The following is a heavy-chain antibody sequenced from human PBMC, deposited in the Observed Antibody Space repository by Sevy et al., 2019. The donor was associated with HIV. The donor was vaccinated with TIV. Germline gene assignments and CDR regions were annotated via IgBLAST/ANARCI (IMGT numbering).Heavy chain of an antibody. Sequence: GGSLRLSCTASGFTFSDSAMHWGRQASGKGLEWVARIRIKSNTYATVHASSVRGRFTIYEDDSKNTTYLQMNSLKTEDTAVHYCIPGYSPNFGNWGQGTLVTVSS. CDR3: IPGYSPNFGN. V-gene: IGHV3-73*01. J-gene: IGHJ4*02. CDR2: IRIKSNTYAT. D-gene: IGHD6-25*01. CDR1: GFTFSDSA.